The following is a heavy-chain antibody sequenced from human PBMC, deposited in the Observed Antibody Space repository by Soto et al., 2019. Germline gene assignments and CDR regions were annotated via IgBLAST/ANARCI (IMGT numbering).Heavy chain of an antibody. CDR1: GGTFSSYA. J-gene: IGHJ5*02. CDR3: ARDPDSSGYYSSWFDP. CDR2: IIPIFGTA. V-gene: IGHV1-69*13. D-gene: IGHD3-22*01. Sequence: SVKVSCKASGGTFSSYAISWVRQAPGQGLGWMGGIIPIFGTANYAQKFQGRVTITADESTSTAYMELSSLRSEDTAVYYCARDPDSSGYYSSWFDPWGQGALVTSPQ.